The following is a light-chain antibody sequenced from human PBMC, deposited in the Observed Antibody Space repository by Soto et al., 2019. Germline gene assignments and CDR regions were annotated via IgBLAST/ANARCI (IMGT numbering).Light chain of an antibody. V-gene: IGLV6-57*03. CDR1: SGSIASYS. J-gene: IGLJ2*01. CDR2: DNY. CDR3: QSYDGSMVL. Sequence: NFMLTQPHSVSESPGKTVTVSCTRSSGSIASYSVQWYQQRPGSAPTTVIFDNYQRPSGVPDRFSGSIDSSSNSASLTVSGLKTEDEADYYCQSYDGSMVLFGGGTKLTVL.